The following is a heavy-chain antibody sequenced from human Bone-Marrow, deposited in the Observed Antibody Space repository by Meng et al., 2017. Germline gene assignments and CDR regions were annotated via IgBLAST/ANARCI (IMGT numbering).Heavy chain of an antibody. CDR3: TRDGYSDCSRTSCFDF. J-gene: IGHJ4*02. Sequence: QVQLVQSGSELRKPGASVKVSCKASGYTLSRYAINWPRQAPGQGLEWMGWISTNNGNPTYAQGFTGRFVFSLDTSVSTAYLQISTLKADDTAVYYCTRDGYSDCSRTSCFDFWGQGTLVTVSS. CDR1: GYTLSRYA. V-gene: IGHV7-4-1*02. CDR2: ISTNNGNP. D-gene: IGHD2-2*01.